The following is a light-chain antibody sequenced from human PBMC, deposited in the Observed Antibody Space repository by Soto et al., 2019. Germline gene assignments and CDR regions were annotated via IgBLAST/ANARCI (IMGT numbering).Light chain of an antibody. CDR1: QSISSW. CDR2: KAS. CDR3: QQYNSYSPT. V-gene: IGKV1-5*03. J-gene: IGKJ1*01. Sequence: DIQMTQSPSTLSASVGERVTITCRASQSISSWLAWYQQKPGKAPKRLIYKASSIESGVPSRFSGSGSGTEFTLTISSMQPDDFATYYCQQYNSYSPTFGQGTKVEIK.